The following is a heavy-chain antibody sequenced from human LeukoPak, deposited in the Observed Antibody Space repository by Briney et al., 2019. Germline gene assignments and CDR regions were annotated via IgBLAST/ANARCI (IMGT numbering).Heavy chain of an antibody. V-gene: IGHV3-30*02. CDR3: AELGITMIGGV. D-gene: IGHD3-10*02. CDR1: GFIFSNYG. Sequence: GGSLRLSCAASGFIFSNYGMHWVRQAPGKGLEWVAFIQYNGTNKDYADSVKGRFTISRDNSKNTVSLQMNSLRAEDTAVYYCAELGITMIGGVWGKGTTVTISS. CDR2: IQYNGTNK. J-gene: IGHJ6*04.